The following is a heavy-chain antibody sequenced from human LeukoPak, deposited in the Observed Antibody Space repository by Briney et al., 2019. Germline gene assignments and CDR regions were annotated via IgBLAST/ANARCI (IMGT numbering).Heavy chain of an antibody. D-gene: IGHD5-12*01. Sequence: SETLSLTCSVSGGSIRSLGYSWGWIRQPPGKGLEWIASMYYTGTTYYNPSLKSRATMSVDTSKNQFSLNLTSVTAADTAVFYCARSVSAYAGRGWFDPWGQGTLVTVSS. J-gene: IGHJ5*02. CDR2: MYYTGTT. V-gene: IGHV4-39*07. CDR3: ARSVSAYAGRGWFDP. CDR1: GGSIRSLGYS.